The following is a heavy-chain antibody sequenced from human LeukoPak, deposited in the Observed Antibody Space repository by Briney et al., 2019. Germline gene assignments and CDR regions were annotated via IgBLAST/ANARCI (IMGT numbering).Heavy chain of an antibody. V-gene: IGHV3-7*01. J-gene: IGHJ4*02. CDR2: IKQDGSEK. CDR1: GFTFSTYW. CDR3: LSGPGH. Sequence: GGSLRLSCAASGFTFSTYWMTWVRQAPGKGLEWVANIKQDGSEKYYVDSVKGRFTISRDNAKNSLYLQMNILRAEDTAVFYCLSGPGHCGQGTLVTVSS.